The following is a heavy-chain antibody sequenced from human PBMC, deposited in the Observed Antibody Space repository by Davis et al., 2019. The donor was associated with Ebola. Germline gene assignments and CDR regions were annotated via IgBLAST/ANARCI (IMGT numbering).Heavy chain of an antibody. CDR1: GFTFSVYV. Sequence: PGGSLRLSCAASGFTFSVYVMSWVRQAPGKGLEWVAAISFDGSYKYYADSVKGRFTISRDNSKNTLYLQMNSLRAEDTAVYYCATGSSGYYSNFDYWGQGTLVTVSS. CDR2: ISFDGSYK. D-gene: IGHD3-22*01. J-gene: IGHJ4*02. V-gene: IGHV3-30*04. CDR3: ATGSSGYYSNFDY.